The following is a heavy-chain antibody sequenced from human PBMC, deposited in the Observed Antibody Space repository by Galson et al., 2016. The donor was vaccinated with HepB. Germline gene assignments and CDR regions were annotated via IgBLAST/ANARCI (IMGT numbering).Heavy chain of an antibody. Sequence: SLRLSCATSGFTFSSYAMHWVRQAPGKGLEYVSAISSDAVTTYYADSVKGRFTISRENSKNTLYLQMSGLRAEDTAVHYCAKVLGAGYCGGSSCAMDVWGQGTTVTVSS. V-gene: IGHV3-64D*09. CDR3: AKVLGAGYCGGSSCAMDV. D-gene: IGHD2-15*01. J-gene: IGHJ6*02. CDR2: ISSDAVTT. CDR1: GFTFSSYA.